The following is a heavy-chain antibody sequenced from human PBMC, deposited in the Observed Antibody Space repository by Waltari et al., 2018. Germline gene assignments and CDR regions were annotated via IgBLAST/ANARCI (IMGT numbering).Heavy chain of an antibody. CDR2: VKSDGTIT. J-gene: IGHJ4*02. Sequence: EVQLVESGGGSIQPGGSLRLSWAASGFDFSAICRHWVRQAPGKGLGGGSSVKSDGTITTYADSVKGRFTISRDNAKKTVFLELKALRAEDTAVYFCAKGILGALSSPLGSWGQGTLVTVSS. CDR1: GFDFSAIC. CDR3: AKGILGALSSPLGS. V-gene: IGHV3-74*03. D-gene: IGHD2-21*01.